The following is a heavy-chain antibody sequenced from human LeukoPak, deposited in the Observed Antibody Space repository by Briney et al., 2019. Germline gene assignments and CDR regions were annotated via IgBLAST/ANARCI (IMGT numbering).Heavy chain of an antibody. D-gene: IGHD3-10*01. Sequence: ASVKVSCKASGYTFTRYGISWVRQAPGQGLAWMGWISAYNGNTHYAQKLQGRVTMTTDTSTSTAYRELRSLRSDDTAVYYCAREMNPGVSTMVRAPRGANYYYYYGMDVWGQGTTVTVSS. CDR3: AREMNPGVSTMVRAPRGANYYYYYGMDV. CDR2: ISAYNGNT. CDR1: GYTFTRYG. J-gene: IGHJ6*02. V-gene: IGHV1-18*01.